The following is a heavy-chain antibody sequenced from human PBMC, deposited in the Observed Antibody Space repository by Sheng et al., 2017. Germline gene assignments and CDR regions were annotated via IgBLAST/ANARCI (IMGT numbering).Heavy chain of an antibody. D-gene: IGHD3-9*01. CDR2: ISYDGSNK. V-gene: IGHV3-30*18. J-gene: IGHJ6*02. Sequence: QVQLVESGGGVVQPGRSLRLSCAASGFTFSSYGMHWIRQAPGKGLEWVAVISYDGSNKYYADSVKGRFTISRDNSKNTLYLQMNSLRAEDTAVYYCAKVGFPLRYDYYGMDVWGQGTTVTVSS. CDR1: GFTFSSYG. CDR3: AKVGFPLRYDYYGMDV.